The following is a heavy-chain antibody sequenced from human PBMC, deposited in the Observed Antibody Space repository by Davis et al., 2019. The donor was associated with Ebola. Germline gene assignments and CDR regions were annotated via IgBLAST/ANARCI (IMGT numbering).Heavy chain of an antibody. CDR3: ARTRGIQLWLFDP. CDR1: GFTFSSYG. Sequence: GESLKISCAASGFTFSSYGMHWVRQAPGKGLEWVAVISYDGSNKYYADSVKGRFTISRDNSKNTLYLQMNSLRAEDTAVYYCARTRGIQLWLFDPWGQGTLVTVSS. CDR2: ISYDGSNK. J-gene: IGHJ5*02. D-gene: IGHD5-18*01. V-gene: IGHV3-30*03.